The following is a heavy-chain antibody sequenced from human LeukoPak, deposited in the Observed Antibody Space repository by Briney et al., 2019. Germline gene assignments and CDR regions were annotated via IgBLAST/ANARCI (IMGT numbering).Heavy chain of an antibody. V-gene: IGHV4-59*01. D-gene: IGHD2-15*01. CDR2: IYYSGST. Sequence: SETLSLTCTVSGGAISSYYWSWIRQPPGKGLEWIGYIYYSGSTNYNPSLKSRVTISVDTSKNQFSLKLSSVTAADTAVYYCARVSRCSGGSCYYFDYWGQGTLVTVSS. CDR3: ARVSRCSGGSCYYFDY. CDR1: GGAISSYY. J-gene: IGHJ4*02.